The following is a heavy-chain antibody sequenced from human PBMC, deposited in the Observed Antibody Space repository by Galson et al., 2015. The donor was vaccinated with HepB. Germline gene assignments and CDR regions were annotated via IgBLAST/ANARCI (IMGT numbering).Heavy chain of an antibody. V-gene: IGHV4-39*01. J-gene: IGHJ4*02. D-gene: IGHD5-18*01. Sequence: ETLSLTCTVSGGSISSSSYYWGWIRQPPGKGLEWIGSIYYSGSTYYNPSLKSRVTISVDTSKNQFSLKLSSVTAADTAVYYCARHSEKGYSYGFFDYWGQGTLVTVSS. CDR1: GGSISSSSYY. CDR3: ARHSEKGYSYGFFDY. CDR2: IYYSGST.